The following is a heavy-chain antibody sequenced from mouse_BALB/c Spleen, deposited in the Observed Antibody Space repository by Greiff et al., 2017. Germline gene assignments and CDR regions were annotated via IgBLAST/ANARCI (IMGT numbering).Heavy chain of an antibody. Sequence: EVKLMESGGGLVKPGGSLKLSCAASGFAFSSYDMSWVRQTPEKRLEWVAYISSGGGSTYYPDTVKGRFTISRDNAKNTLYLQMSSLKSEDTAMYYCARQIYYSSRYYFDYWGQGTTLTVSS. CDR2: ISSGGGST. CDR1: GFAFSSYD. J-gene: IGHJ2*01. D-gene: IGHD1-1*01. V-gene: IGHV5-12-1*01. CDR3: ARQIYYSSRYYFDY.